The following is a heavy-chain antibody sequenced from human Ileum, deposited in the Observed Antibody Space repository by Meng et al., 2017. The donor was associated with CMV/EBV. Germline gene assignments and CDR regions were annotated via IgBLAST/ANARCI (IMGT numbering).Heavy chain of an antibody. CDR1: GFNVNKNY. J-gene: IGHJ4*02. CDR3: ASHTHSAGNPPGTHNC. V-gene: IGHV3-53*01. CDR2: LYSDGATFVDYT. D-gene: IGHD1-14*01. Sequence: GGSLRPPCAVPGFNVNKNYMNWVRQAPGKGLEWVSVLYSDGATFVDYTYYADSVRRRFTISRDNSNNILYLQMDSLRADDTAVYYCASHTHSAGNPPGTHNCWGQGTLVTVSS.